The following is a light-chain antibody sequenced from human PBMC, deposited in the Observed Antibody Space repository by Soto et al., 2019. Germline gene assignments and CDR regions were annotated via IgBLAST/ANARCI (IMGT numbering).Light chain of an antibody. CDR2: DVS. V-gene: IGLV2-14*03. J-gene: IGLJ2*01. CDR3: SSYTSRSTLGV. Sequence: QSVLTQPASVSGSPGQSITISCTGTNSDIGGYNYVSWYQQHPGKAPKLMIYDVSNRPSGVSYRFYGSKSGNTASLTISGLQAEDEADYYCSSYTSRSTLGVFGGGTTLTVL. CDR1: NSDIGGYNY.